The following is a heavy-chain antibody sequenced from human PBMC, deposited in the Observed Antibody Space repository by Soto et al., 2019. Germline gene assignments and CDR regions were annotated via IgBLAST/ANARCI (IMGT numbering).Heavy chain of an antibody. V-gene: IGHV4-59*08. CDR3: ARQGFDVLTGHYGFDI. J-gene: IGHJ3*02. D-gene: IGHD3-9*01. Sequence: TSETLSLTCTVSGGSINTYYWSWIRQSPGKGLEWIGYIYYSGSATYNPSLKSRVTFSVDTSKNQFSLQLSSVTGADTAVYYCARQGFDVLTGHYGFDIWGQGTMVTVSS. CDR1: GGSINTYY. CDR2: IYYSGSA.